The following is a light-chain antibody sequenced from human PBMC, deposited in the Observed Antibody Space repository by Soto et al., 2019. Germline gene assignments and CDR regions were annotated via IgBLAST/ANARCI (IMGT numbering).Light chain of an antibody. J-gene: IGKJ4*01. CDR2: DTS. CDR1: QSVSSSY. Sequence: EIVLTQSPGTLSLSPGERATLSCRASQSVSSSYLAWYQQKPGQTPRLLIYDTSTRATGVPARFSGSRSGPEFTLTINSLQSEDFAIYYCQPYNNWPLTFGGGTKVESK. V-gene: IGKV3-15*01. CDR3: QPYNNWPLT.